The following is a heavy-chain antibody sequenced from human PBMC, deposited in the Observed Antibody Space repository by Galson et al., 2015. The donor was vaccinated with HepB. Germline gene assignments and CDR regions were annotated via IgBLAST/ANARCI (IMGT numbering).Heavy chain of an antibody. CDR1: GFTFRSFG. V-gene: IGHV3-30*09. D-gene: IGHD6-19*01. CDR2: ISRDGSEK. Sequence: SLRLSCAASGFTFRSFGMHWVRQAPGKGLEWVAVISRDGSEKYYSDSVKGRVVISRDNSENTLFLQIDSLRLNDTAIYYCARDGVAAGDHWGQGTLVTVSS. J-gene: IGHJ4*02. CDR3: ARDGVAAGDH.